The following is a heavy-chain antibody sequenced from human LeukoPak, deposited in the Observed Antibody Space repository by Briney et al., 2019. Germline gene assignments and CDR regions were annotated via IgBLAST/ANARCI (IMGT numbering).Heavy chain of an antibody. V-gene: IGHV1-69*04. CDR3: ARSCGGDCYPSAYYFDY. CDR2: IIPILGIA. J-gene: IGHJ4*02. CDR1: GGAFSSYA. Sequence: SVKVSCKASGGAFSSYAISWVRQAPGQGLEWMGRIIPILGIANYAQKFQGRVTITADKSTSTAYMELSSLRSEDTAVYYCARSCGGDCYPSAYYFDYWGQGTLVTVSS. D-gene: IGHD2-21*02.